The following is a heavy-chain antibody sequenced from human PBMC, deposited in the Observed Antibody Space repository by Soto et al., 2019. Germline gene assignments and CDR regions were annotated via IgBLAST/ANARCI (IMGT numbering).Heavy chain of an antibody. CDR1: GGTFSSYA. D-gene: IGHD6-13*01. CDR2: IIPIFGTA. V-gene: IGHV1-69*01. J-gene: IGHJ4*02. Sequence: QVPLVQSGAEVKKPGSSVKVSCKASGGTFSSYAISWVRQAPGQGLEWMGGIIPIFGTANYAQKFQGRVTITADESTSTAYMELSSLRSEDTAVYYCARGGGIAAAGTENYFDYWGQGTLVTVSS. CDR3: ARGGGIAAAGTENYFDY.